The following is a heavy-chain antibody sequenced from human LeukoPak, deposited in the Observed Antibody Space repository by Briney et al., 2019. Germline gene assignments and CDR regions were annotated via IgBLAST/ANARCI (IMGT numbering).Heavy chain of an antibody. Sequence: GGSLRLSCAASGFTFSSYSMNWVRQAPGKGLEWVSSISSSSSYIYYADSVKGRFTISRDNAKNSLYLQMNSLRAEDTAVYYCARDRGYNAPRLNVFDYWGQGTLVTVSS. CDR1: GFTFSSYS. J-gene: IGHJ4*02. CDR3: ARDRGYNAPRLNVFDY. D-gene: IGHD5-24*01. CDR2: ISSSSSYI. V-gene: IGHV3-21*04.